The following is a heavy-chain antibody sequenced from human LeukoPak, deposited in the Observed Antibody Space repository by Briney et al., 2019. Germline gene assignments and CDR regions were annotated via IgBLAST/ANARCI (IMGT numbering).Heavy chain of an antibody. CDR2: IYHSGST. CDR3: GRRVVVAATFDY. D-gene: IGHD2-15*01. V-gene: IGHV4-4*02. J-gene: IGHJ4*02. Sequence: SETLSLTCAVSGGSISSSNWWSWVRQPPGKGLEWIGEIYHSGSTNYNPSLKSRVTISVDKSKNQFSLKLNSVTAADTAVYYCGRRVVVAATFDYWGQGTLVTVSS. CDR1: GGSISSSNW.